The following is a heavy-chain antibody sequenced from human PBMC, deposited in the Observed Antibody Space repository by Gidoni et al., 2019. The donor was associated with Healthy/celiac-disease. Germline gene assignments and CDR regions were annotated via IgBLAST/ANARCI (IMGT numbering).Heavy chain of an antibody. CDR3: ARGKRGYSYASKTGGQEKEKNYYYYYMDV. D-gene: IGHD5-18*01. CDR1: GGTFSSYA. Sequence: QVQLVQSGAEVKKPGSSVKVSCKASGGTFSSYAISWVRQAPGHGLEWMGGIIPIFGTANYAQKFQGRVTITADESTSTAYMELSSLRSEDTAVYYCARGKRGYSYASKTGGQEKEKNYYYYYMDVWGKGTTVTVSS. V-gene: IGHV1-69*01. CDR2: IIPIFGTA. J-gene: IGHJ6*03.